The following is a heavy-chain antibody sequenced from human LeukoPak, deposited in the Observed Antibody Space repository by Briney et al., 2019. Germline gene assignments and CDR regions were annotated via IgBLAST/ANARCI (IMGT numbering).Heavy chain of an antibody. D-gene: IGHD3-10*01. J-gene: IGHJ3*02. CDR1: GGTFSSYA. Sequence: GASVKVSCKASGGTFSSYAISWVRQAPGQGLEWMGGIIPIFGTANYAQKFQGRVTITADESTSTAYMELSSLRSEDTAVYYCARATYGSGSYYICAFDIWGQGTMVTVSS. V-gene: IGHV1-69*13. CDR2: IIPIFGTA. CDR3: ARATYGSGSYYICAFDI.